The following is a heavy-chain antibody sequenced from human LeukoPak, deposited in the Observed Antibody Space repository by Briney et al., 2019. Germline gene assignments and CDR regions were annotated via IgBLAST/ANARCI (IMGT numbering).Heavy chain of an antibody. CDR1: GFIFSSYA. J-gene: IGHJ4*02. Sequence: GGSLRLSCAASGFIFSSYAMHWVRQAPGKGLGWVALISYDGSIKYSADSVKGRFTISRDNSKSTLYLQMNSLRAEDTAVYYCARGAFGSSWLNFDYWGQGTLVTVSS. D-gene: IGHD6-13*01. V-gene: IGHV3-30*04. CDR2: ISYDGSIK. CDR3: ARGAFGSSWLNFDY.